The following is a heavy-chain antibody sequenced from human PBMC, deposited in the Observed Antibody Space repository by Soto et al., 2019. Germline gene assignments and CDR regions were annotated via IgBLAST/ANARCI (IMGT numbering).Heavy chain of an antibody. CDR3: ARVPSSVTTDYYYYGMDV. V-gene: IGHV1-18*01. D-gene: IGHD4-17*01. CDR1: GYTFTSYG. J-gene: IGHJ6*02. Sequence: ASVKVSCKASGYTFTSYGISWVRQAPGQGLEWMGWISAYNGNTNYAQKLQDRVTMTTDTSTSTAYMELRSLRSDDTAVYYCARVPSSVTTDYYYYGMDVWGQGTTVTVSS. CDR2: ISAYNGNT.